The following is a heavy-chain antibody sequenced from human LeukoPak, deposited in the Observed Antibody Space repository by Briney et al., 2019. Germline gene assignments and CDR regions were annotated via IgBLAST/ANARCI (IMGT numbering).Heavy chain of an antibody. CDR2: MNPNSGNT. CDR1: GYTFTSYD. J-gene: IGHJ4*02. CDR3: ARAPRRITIFGVVPYPYYFDY. Sequence: ASVKVSCKASGYTFTSYDINWVRQATRQGLEWMGWMNPNSGNTNYAQKLQGRVTMTTDTSTSTAYMELRSLRSDDTAVYYCARAPRRITIFGVVPYPYYFDYWGQGTLVTVSS. D-gene: IGHD3-3*01. V-gene: IGHV1-18*01.